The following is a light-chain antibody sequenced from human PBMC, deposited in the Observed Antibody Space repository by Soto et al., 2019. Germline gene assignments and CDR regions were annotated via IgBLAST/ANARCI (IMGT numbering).Light chain of an antibody. CDR2: GAS. Sequence: EIVMTQSPASLSVSPGERATLSCRASQSVGSNLAWYQQKPGQAPRLLIYGASTRATGIPARFSGSGSGTEFTFTISSLQSEDFAVYYCQQYNNWWTFGQGTKVEIK. CDR1: QSVGSN. J-gene: IGKJ1*01. CDR3: QQYNNWWT. V-gene: IGKV3-15*01.